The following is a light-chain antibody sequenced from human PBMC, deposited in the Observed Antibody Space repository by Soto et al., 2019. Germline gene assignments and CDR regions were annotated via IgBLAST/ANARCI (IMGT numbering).Light chain of an antibody. Sequence: EVVISQSPPTLPLSPGERAPLSCRASQSVGTNLAWYQQKPGQSPRLLMYGASTGATGIPARFSGSGSGTEFTLTISSLQSEDFAFYYCQQYTYWPRTFGGGAKVDI. CDR1: QSVGTN. CDR3: QQYTYWPRT. CDR2: GAS. V-gene: IGKV3D-15*01. J-gene: IGKJ4*02.